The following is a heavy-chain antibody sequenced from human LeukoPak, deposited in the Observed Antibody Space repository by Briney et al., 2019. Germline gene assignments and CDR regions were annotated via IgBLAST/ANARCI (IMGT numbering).Heavy chain of an antibody. CDR2: INHSGST. J-gene: IGHJ6*03. Sequence: PGGSLRLSCAASGFTVSSNYMSWIRQPPGKGLEWIGEINHSGSTNYNPSLKSRVTMSVDTSKNQFSLKLSSVTAADTAVYYCARLHKMVRGLMDVWGKGTTVTVSS. D-gene: IGHD3-10*01. CDR3: ARLHKMVRGLMDV. V-gene: IGHV4-34*01. CDR1: GFTVSSNY.